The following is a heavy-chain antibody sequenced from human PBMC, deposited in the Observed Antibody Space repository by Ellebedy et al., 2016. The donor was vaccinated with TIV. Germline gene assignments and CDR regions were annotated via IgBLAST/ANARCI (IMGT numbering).Heavy chain of an antibody. CDR1: GLTFSSHA. J-gene: IGHJ3*02. V-gene: IGHV3-23*01. CDR2: ISGSGDNT. Sequence: PGGSLRLSCAASGLTFSSHAMSWVRQAPGKGLEWVSSISGSGDNTYYADSVKGRFNISRDNSKNTLSLQMNSLRAEDTAVYYCARDPVGVGPAFDIWGQGTIVTVSS. CDR3: ARDPVGVGPAFDI. D-gene: IGHD4-23*01.